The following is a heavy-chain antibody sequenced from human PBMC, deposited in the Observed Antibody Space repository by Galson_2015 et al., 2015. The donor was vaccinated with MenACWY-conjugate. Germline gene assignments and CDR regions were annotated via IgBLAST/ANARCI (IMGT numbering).Heavy chain of an antibody. J-gene: IGHJ4*03. CDR2: ISGSGGST. CDR3: AKFVYDSSGYFLYFDY. Sequence: SLRLSCAASGFTFSSYAMSWVRQAPGKGLEWVSAISGSGGSTYYADSVKGRFTISRDNSKNTLYLQMNSLRAEDTAVYYCAKFVYDSSGYFLYFDYWGQGTTVTVSS. CDR1: GFTFSSYA. D-gene: IGHD3-22*01. V-gene: IGHV3-23*01.